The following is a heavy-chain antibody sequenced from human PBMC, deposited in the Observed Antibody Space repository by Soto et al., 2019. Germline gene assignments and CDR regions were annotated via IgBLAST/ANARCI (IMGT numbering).Heavy chain of an antibody. D-gene: IGHD3-16*01. V-gene: IGHV4-59*01. CDR1: GGSISSYY. CDR3: ARAYGYYFDY. J-gene: IGHJ4*02. CDR2: IYYSGST. Sequence: SETLSLTCTVSGGSISSYYWSWIRQPPGKGLEWIGYIYYSGSTNYNPSLKSRVTISVDTSKNQFSLKLSSVTAADAAVYYCARAYGYYFDYWGQGTLVTVSS.